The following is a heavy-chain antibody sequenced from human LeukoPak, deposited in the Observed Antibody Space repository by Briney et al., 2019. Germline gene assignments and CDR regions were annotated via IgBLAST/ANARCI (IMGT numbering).Heavy chain of an antibody. J-gene: IGHJ4*02. CDR2: ISYDGSNK. Sequence: GGSLRLSCEASGFTFNIYGMHWVRQGPGKGLEWVAYISYDGSNKDYADSVKGRFTISRDNSNNTLYLQMNSLRAEDTAVYYCARKYSSAWYQDHWGQGTLVTVSS. V-gene: IGHV3-33*05. D-gene: IGHD6-19*01. CDR1: GFTFNIYG. CDR3: ARKYSSAWYQDH.